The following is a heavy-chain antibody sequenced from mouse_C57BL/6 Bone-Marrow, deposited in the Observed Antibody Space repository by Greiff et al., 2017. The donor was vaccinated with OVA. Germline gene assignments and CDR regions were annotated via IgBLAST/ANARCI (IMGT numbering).Heavy chain of an antibody. CDR1: GFSLTSYG. D-gene: IGHD2-4*01. J-gene: IGHJ2*01. CDR2: IWSGGST. CDR3: AREGDYGDY. V-gene: IGHV2-2*01. Sequence: VQLQQSEPGLVQPSQSLSITCTVSGFSLTSYGVHWVRQSPGKGLEWLGVIWSGGSTDYNAAFISRLSISKDNSKSQVFFKMNSLQADDTAIYYCAREGDYGDYWGQGTTLTVSS.